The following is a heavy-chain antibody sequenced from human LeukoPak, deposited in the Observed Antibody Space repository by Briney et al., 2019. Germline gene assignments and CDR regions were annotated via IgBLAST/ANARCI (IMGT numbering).Heavy chain of an antibody. D-gene: IGHD2/OR15-2a*01. Sequence: PGGSLRLSCTTSLFSFSDFDMNWVRQAPGKGLEWISYINFSGSTITYADSVRGRFIISRDNAKNSLYLQLNSLRAEDTAVYYCARENPYADFWGQGTLVTVSS. J-gene: IGHJ4*02. CDR2: INFSGSTI. CDR3: ARENPYADF. V-gene: IGHV3-48*03. CDR1: LFSFSDFD.